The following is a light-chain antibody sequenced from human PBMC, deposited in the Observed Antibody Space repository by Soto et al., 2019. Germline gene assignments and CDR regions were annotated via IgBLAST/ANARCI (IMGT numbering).Light chain of an antibody. Sequence: EIVMTQSPATLSVSPGERATLSCRASQNVNSNLAWYQQKPGQAPRLLIYGASTRDTGVPARFSGSGSGTEFTLTISSLQPEDFAIYYCHQYAHSPLTFGGGTTVEIK. CDR3: HQYAHSPLT. V-gene: IGKV3-15*01. CDR1: QNVNSN. J-gene: IGKJ4*01. CDR2: GAS.